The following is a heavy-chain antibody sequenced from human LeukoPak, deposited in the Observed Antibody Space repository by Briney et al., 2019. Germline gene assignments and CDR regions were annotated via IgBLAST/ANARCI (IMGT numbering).Heavy chain of an antibody. CDR2: VNPYNDKT. J-gene: IGHJ6*03. V-gene: IGHV1-8*03. D-gene: IGHD3-10*01. CDR1: GYTFNTFD. CDR3: ARGRRLRGVTSRPIYYYYYMDV. Sequence: ASVKLFCKASGYTFNTFDINWVRQATRQGPEWMGWVNPYNDKTVYAPKFQGRVSISSNNSINTAYMEFSGLKSDDTAVYYCARGRRLRGVTSRPIYYYYYMDVWGGGTTITVSS.